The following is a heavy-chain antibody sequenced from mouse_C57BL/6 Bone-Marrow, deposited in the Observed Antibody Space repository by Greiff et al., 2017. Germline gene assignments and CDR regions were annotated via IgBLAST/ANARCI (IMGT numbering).Heavy chain of an antibody. CDR3: TRPYDGYYWNYFDY. D-gene: IGHD2-3*01. CDR2: IDPETGGT. V-gene: IGHV1-15*01. Sequence: QVQLQQSGAELVRPGASVTLSCKASGYTFTDYEMHWVKQTPVHGLEWIGAIDPETGGTAYNQKFKGKAILTADKSSSTAYMELRILTSEDSAVYYCTRPYDGYYWNYFDYWGQGTTLTVSS. J-gene: IGHJ2*01. CDR1: GYTFTDYE.